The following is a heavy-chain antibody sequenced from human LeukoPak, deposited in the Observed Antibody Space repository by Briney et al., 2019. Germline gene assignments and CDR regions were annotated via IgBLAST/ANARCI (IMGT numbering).Heavy chain of an antibody. CDR2: ISWNSGSI. Sequence: HPGGSLRLSCAASGFTFDDYAMHWVRQAPGKGLEWVSGISWNSGSIGYADSVKGRFTISRDNAKNSLYLQMNSLRAEDTASYYCAKADVGTTRVDYWGQGTLVTVSS. D-gene: IGHD1-1*01. J-gene: IGHJ4*02. V-gene: IGHV3-9*01. CDR1: GFTFDDYA. CDR3: AKADVGTTRVDY.